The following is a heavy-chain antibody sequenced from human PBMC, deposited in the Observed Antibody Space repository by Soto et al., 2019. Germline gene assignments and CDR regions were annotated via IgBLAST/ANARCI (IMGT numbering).Heavy chain of an antibody. D-gene: IGHD6-19*01. V-gene: IGHV7-4-1*01. CDR3: ARDLDSSGWYSFYYYYGMDV. CDR1: GYTFTSYA. Sequence: VKVSCKASGYTFTSYAMNWVRQAPGQGLEWMGWINTNTGNPTYAQGFTGRFVFSLDTSVSTAYLQICSLKAEDTAVYYCARDLDSSGWYSFYYYYGMDVWGQGTTVTVSS. CDR2: INTNTGNP. J-gene: IGHJ6*02.